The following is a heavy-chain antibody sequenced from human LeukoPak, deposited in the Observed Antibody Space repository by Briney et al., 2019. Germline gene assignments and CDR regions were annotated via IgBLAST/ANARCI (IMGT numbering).Heavy chain of an antibody. CDR3: ARDKNFWSGYPY. V-gene: IGHV3-30*02. CDR1: GFTFSSYG. J-gene: IGHJ4*02. Sequence: GGSLRLSCAASGFTFSSYGMNWVRQAPGKGLEWVAFIRFDGSNKYYADSVKGRFTISRDNSKNTLYLQMNSLRAEDTAVYYCARDKNFWSGYPYWGQGTLVTVSS. D-gene: IGHD3-3*01. CDR2: IRFDGSNK.